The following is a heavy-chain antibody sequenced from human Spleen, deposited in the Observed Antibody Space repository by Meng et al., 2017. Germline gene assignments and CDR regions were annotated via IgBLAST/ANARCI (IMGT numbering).Heavy chain of an antibody. Sequence: QQWGAGLLKPSETLSLTCAVYGGTISGYYWSWIRQPPGKGLEWIGEINDSGSTNYNPSLKSRVTISKDTSKNQFSLKLSSVTAADTAVYYCARTIGVEYSSSWYYFDYWGQGTLVTVSS. CDR1: GGTISGYY. CDR3: ARTIGVEYSSSWYYFDY. CDR2: INDSGST. D-gene: IGHD6-13*01. J-gene: IGHJ4*02. V-gene: IGHV4-34*01.